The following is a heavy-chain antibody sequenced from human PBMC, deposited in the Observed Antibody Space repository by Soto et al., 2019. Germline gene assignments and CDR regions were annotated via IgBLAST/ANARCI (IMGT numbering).Heavy chain of an antibody. CDR3: ARAAGTAAGYWIDF. Sequence: ASVKVSCKASGYTFTTYYVHWVQQAHGQGLEWMGIINPSGGNSNFAQKFQGRITTTGDTSTTTVYMELSSLRIEDTAVYYCARAAGTAAGYWIDFWGQGTLVTVSS. V-gene: IGHV1-46*03. J-gene: IGHJ4*02. CDR2: INPSGGNS. D-gene: IGHD6-13*01. CDR1: GYTFTTYY.